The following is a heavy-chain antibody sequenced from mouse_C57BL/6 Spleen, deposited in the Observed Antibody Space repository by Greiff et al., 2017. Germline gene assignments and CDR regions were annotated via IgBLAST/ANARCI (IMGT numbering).Heavy chain of an antibody. Sequence: ELQLVESGPELVKPGASVKLSCKASGYSFTDYNMNWVKQSNGPSLEWIGVINPNYGTTSYNQKFKGKATLTVDQSSSTTYMQLNSLTSEDSAVYYCATRRSDDYDKAMDYWGQGTSVTVSS. J-gene: IGHJ4*01. CDR1: GYSFTDYN. V-gene: IGHV1-39*01. CDR3: ATRRSDDYDKAMDY. D-gene: IGHD2-4*01. CDR2: INPNYGTT.